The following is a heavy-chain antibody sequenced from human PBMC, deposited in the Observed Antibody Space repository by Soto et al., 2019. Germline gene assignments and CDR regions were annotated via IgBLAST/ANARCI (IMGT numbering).Heavy chain of an antibody. CDR3: AILPAAMVSVAGTYYYYGMAF. D-gene: IGHD2-2*01. J-gene: IGHJ6*02. CDR1: GYSFDNYA. CDR2: ISGSGGGT. Sequence: GRTLEISSAAYGYSFDNYAMTWVRQAPGKGLEWVAHISGSGGGTKYADSVKGRFSISKDTSKNTLYLQMNNLAVEDTAQYYCAILPAAMVSVAGTYYYYGMAFWGQGTTVTVSS. V-gene: IGHV3-23*01.